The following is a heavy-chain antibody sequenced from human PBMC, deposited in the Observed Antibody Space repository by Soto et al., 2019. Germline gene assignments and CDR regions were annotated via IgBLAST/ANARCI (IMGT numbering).Heavy chain of an antibody. CDR3: AKVRRYSFDAFDI. D-gene: IGHD5-12*01. CDR2: ISYDGSEK. J-gene: IGHJ3*02. V-gene: IGHV3-30*18. Sequence: QEQLVESGGGVVQARRSLRLSCAASGFTFNFFGMHWVRQAPGKGLEWVAVISYDGSEKYYADSVKGRFTMSRDNSKNIVYLEMSSLRPEDTSVYYCAKVRRYSFDAFDIWGHGTMVTVSS. CDR1: GFTFNFFG.